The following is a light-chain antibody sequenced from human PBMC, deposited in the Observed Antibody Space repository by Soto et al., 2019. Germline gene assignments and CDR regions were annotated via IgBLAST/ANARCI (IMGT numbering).Light chain of an antibody. Sequence: IQLTQSPSSLSASVGDRVTITCRASQGISSYLAWYQHKPGKAPKLLIDAASTLQSGVPSRFSGSGSGTDFTLTISSLQPEDFATYYCQQLNSFPYTFGQGTKLEIK. CDR3: QQLNSFPYT. J-gene: IGKJ2*01. V-gene: IGKV1-9*01. CDR1: QGISSY. CDR2: AAS.